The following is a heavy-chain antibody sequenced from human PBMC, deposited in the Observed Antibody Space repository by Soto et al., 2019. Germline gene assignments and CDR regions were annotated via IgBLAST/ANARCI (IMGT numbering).Heavy chain of an antibody. V-gene: IGHV3-9*01. Sequence: EVQLVESGGGLVQPGRSLRLSCAASGFTFDDYAMHWVRQAPGKGLEWVSGISWNSGSIGYADSVKGRFTISRDNAKNSLYLQMNSLRAEDTALYYCAKDRGLVVVAAAFYMDVWGKGTTVTVSS. CDR2: ISWNSGSI. D-gene: IGHD2-15*01. CDR3: AKDRGLVVVAAAFYMDV. J-gene: IGHJ6*03. CDR1: GFTFDDYA.